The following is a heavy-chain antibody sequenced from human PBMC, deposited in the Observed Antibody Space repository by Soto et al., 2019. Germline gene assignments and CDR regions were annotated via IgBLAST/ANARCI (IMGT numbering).Heavy chain of an antibody. Sequence: SMKVSCKVSGATFSDYTFNWVRQAPGQRLEWMGGLIPIFDTANYAAKFQGRVTITADESTNTSYMEVSSLRSEDTAVDCCARNGRLSDTGYSYGMDGWGQGSMGSASS. CDR2: LIPIFDTA. CDR1: GATFSDYT. D-gene: IGHD1-1*01. J-gene: IGHJ6*02. CDR3: ARNGRLSDTGYSYGMDG. V-gene: IGHV1-69*13.